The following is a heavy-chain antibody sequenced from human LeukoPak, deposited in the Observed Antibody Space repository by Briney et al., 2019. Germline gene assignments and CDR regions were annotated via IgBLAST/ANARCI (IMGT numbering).Heavy chain of an antibody. Sequence: SETLSLTCTVSGGSINSSSYYWGWVRQPPGKGLEYIGTIYYSGSTYYNPSLKSRVTISIDTSNNHFSLKLSSVTAADTAVYYCARRSYRPPKNYYGSGSYYKFDYWGQGTLVTVSS. D-gene: IGHD3-10*01. CDR3: ARRSYRPPKNYYGSGSYYKFDY. J-gene: IGHJ4*02. CDR1: GGSINSSSYY. V-gene: IGHV4-39*02. CDR2: IYYSGST.